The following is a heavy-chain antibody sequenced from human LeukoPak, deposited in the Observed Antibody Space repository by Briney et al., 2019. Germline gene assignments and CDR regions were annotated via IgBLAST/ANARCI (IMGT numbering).Heavy chain of an antibody. CDR2: INHSGST. J-gene: IGHJ4*02. CDR1: GGSFSGYY. V-gene: IGHV4-34*01. CDR3: ARVTLVPAAIMSFDY. Sequence: PSETLSLTCAVYGGSFSGYYWSWIRQPPGKGLEWIAKINHSGSTNHNPSLKSRVTVSVDTSKNQFSLKLSSVTAADTAVYYCARVTLVPAAIMSFDYWGQGSLVTVSS. D-gene: IGHD2-2*01.